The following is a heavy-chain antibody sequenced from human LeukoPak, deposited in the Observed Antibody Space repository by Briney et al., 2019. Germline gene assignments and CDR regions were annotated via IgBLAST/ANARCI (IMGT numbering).Heavy chain of an antibody. J-gene: IGHJ5*02. CDR2: IYYSGST. V-gene: IGHV4-59*01. CDR3: ARDLGTVTTNWFDP. CDR1: GGPISSYY. Sequence: SETLSLTCTVSGGPISSYYWSWIRQPPGKGLEWIGYIYYSGSTNYNPSLKSRVTISVDTSKNQFSLKLSSVTAADTAVYYCARDLGTVTTNWFDPWGQGTLVTVSS. D-gene: IGHD4-17*01.